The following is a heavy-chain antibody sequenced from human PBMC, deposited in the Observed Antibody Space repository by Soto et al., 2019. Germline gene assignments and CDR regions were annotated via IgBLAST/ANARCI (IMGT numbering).Heavy chain of an antibody. CDR1: GYSLTTYW. CDR3: ARRAGHSRGWSEPFDY. V-gene: IGHV5-10-1*01. D-gene: IGHD6-19*01. J-gene: IGHJ4*02. Sequence: PGESLKISCQGSGYSLTTYWISWVRQMPGKGLEWMGRIDPTDSYTNYSPSFQGHVTISVDKSISTAYLQWSSLKASDTAMYCCARRAGHSRGWSEPFDYWGQGTLVTVSS. CDR2: IDPTDSYT.